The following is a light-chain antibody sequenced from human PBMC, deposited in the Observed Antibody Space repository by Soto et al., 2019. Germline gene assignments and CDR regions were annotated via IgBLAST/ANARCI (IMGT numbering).Light chain of an antibody. CDR1: SSDVGGYNY. V-gene: IGLV2-14*01. CDR2: EVS. Sequence: QSVLTQPASVSGLPGQSITISCTGTSSDVGGYNYVSWYQQHPGKAPKLMIYEVSNRPSGVSNRFSGSKSGNTASLTISGLQAEDEADYYCNSYTSSSTLDVFGTGTKVTVL. CDR3: NSYTSSSTLDV. J-gene: IGLJ1*01.